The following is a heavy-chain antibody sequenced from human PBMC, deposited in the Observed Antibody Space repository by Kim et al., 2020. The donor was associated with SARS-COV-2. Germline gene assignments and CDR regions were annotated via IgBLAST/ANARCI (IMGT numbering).Heavy chain of an antibody. V-gene: IGHV3-33*05. Sequence: GGSLRLSCAASGFTFSSYGMHWVRQAPGKGLEWVAVISYDGSNKYYADSVKGRFTISRDNSKNTLYLQMNSLRAEDTAVYYCARDRRQCSGGSCSYFDY. CDR3: ARDRRQCSGGSCSYFDY. J-gene: IGHJ4*01. D-gene: IGHD2-15*01. CDR2: ISYDGSNK. CDR1: GFTFSSYG.